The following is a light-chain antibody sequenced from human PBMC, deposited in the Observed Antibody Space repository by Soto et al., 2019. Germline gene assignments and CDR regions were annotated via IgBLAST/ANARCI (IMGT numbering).Light chain of an antibody. Sequence: QSVLTQPPSASGTPGQRVTISCSGSSSNIGSNTVSWYQQLPETAPKLLIYSNSQRPSGVPDRFSGSKSGTSASLALSGLQSEDGADYYCAAWDDGLDGVVFGGGTKLTVL. CDR3: AAWDDGLDGVV. J-gene: IGLJ3*02. CDR1: SSNIGSNT. V-gene: IGLV1-44*01. CDR2: SNS.